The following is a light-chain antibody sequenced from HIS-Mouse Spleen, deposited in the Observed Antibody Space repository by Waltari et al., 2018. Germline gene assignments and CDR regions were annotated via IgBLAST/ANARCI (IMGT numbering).Light chain of an antibody. CDR3: QQYDNLPIFT. CDR1: QVISNY. V-gene: IGKV1-33*01. Sequence: DIQMTQSPSSLSASVGDRVTITCQASQVISNYLNWYQQKPGKAPKLLIYDASNLETGVPSRFSGSGSGTDFTFTISSLQPEDIATYYCQQYDNLPIFTFGPGTKVDIK. CDR2: DAS. J-gene: IGKJ3*01.